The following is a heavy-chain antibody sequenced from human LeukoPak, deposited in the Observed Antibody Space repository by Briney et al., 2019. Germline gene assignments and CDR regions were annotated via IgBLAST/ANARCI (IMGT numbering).Heavy chain of an antibody. CDR1: GDTFTSYG. D-gene: IGHD3-16*02. CDR3: ARQWERIRLGEFSYRDY. CDR2: ISAYNGNT. J-gene: IGHJ4*02. Sequence: ASVKVSCKASGDTFTSYGISWVRRAPGQGLEWMGWISAYNGNTNYAQKPQGRVTMTTDTSTSTAYMELRSLRSDDTAVYYCARQWERIRLGEFSYRDYSGQGTLVTVSS. V-gene: IGHV1-18*01.